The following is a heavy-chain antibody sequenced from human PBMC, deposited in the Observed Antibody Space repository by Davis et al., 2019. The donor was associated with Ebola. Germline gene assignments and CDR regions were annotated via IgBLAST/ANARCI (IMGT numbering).Heavy chain of an antibody. CDR1: GGSFSGYY. J-gene: IGHJ4*02. Sequence: PSETLSLTCAVYGGSFSGYYWSWIRQPPGKGLEWIGEINHSGSTNYNPSLKSRVTISVDMSKNQFSLKLSSVTAADTAVYYCARESGRVFDYWGQGTLVTVSS. CDR2: INHSGST. V-gene: IGHV4-34*01. CDR3: ARESGRVFDY. D-gene: IGHD1-14*01.